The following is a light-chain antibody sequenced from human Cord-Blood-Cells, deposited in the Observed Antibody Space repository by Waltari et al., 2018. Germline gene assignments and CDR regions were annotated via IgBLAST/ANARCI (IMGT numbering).Light chain of an antibody. CDR1: SSNIGAGYD. J-gene: IGLJ2*01. CDR2: GDS. CDR3: QSYDSSLSGSV. Sequence: QSVLPPPPSVSGAPGQRVTIPCTGSSSNIGAGYDVHWYQQLPGTAPKLLIYGDSNRPSGVPDRFSGSKSGTSASLAITGLQAEDEADYYCQSYDSSLSGSVFGGGTKLTVL. V-gene: IGLV1-40*01.